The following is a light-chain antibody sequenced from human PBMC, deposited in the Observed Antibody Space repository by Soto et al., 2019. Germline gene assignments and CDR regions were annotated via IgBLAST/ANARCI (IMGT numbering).Light chain of an antibody. Sequence: QSVLTQPASVSGSPGQSITISCTGTSSDVGGYNYVSWYQHHPGKVPQLMIYDVSNRPSGVSNRFSGSKSGNTASLTISGLQAEDEADYYCSSYTSSNTYGFGTGTKVTV. CDR2: DVS. V-gene: IGLV2-14*03. CDR1: SSDVGGYNY. CDR3: SSYTSSNTYG. J-gene: IGLJ1*01.